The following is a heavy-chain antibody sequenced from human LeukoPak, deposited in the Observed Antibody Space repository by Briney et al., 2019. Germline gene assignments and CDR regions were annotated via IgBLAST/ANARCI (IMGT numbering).Heavy chain of an antibody. J-gene: IGHJ4*02. CDR3: GIGGAMVRGVIVREYYLDY. CDR1: GYTLTELS. Sequence: ASVKVSCKVSGYTLTELSMHWVRQAPGKGLEWMGGFDPADGETIYAQEFQGRVTMTEDTSTDTAYMELSSLRSEDTAVYYCGIGGAMVRGVIVREYYLDYWGQGTLVTVSS. D-gene: IGHD3-10*01. V-gene: IGHV1-24*01. CDR2: FDPADGET.